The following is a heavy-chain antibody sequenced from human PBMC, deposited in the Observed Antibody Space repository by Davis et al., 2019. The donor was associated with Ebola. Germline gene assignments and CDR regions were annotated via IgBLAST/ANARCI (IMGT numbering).Heavy chain of an antibody. CDR3: ARDPDIVH. J-gene: IGHJ4*02. CDR1: GYTFTSYG. CDR2: INPNSGGT. V-gene: IGHV1-2*04. D-gene: IGHD3-16*02. Sequence: ASVKVSCKASGYTFTSYGISWVRQAPGQGLEWMGWINPNSGGTNYAQKFQGWVTMTRDTSISTAYMELRSLRSDDTAVYYCARDPDIVHWGQGTLVTVSS.